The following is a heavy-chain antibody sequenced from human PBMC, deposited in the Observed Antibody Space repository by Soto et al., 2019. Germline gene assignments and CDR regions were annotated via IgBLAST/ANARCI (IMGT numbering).Heavy chain of an antibody. CDR2: ISGGGFST. V-gene: IGHV3-23*01. CDR3: AKSDANQLAYDLDV. Sequence: PGGALRLSCAASGFTFSSYAMSWRRLAPGWGLDWVSTISGGGFSTYYADSMKGRFTISRDNSNNTLYLQMNRLRTEHTAVYYCAKSDANQLAYDLDVGEQGTTVTVSS. CDR1: GFTFSSYA. J-gene: IGHJ6*01. D-gene: IGHD1-1*01.